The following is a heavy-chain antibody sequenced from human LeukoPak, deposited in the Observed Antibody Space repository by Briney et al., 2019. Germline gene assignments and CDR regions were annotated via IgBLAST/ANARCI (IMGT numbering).Heavy chain of an antibody. CDR2: IYYSGST. CDR1: GGSISSGGYY. V-gene: IGHV4-31*03. CDR3: ARDRVDYYDSSGYYSGGFDY. Sequence: PSETLSLTCTVSGGSISSGGYYWSWIRQHPGKGLEWIGYIYYSGSTYYNLSLKSRVTISVDTSKNQFSLKLSSVTAADTAVYYCARDRVDYYDSSGYYSGGFDYWGQGTLVTVSS. D-gene: IGHD3-22*01. J-gene: IGHJ4*02.